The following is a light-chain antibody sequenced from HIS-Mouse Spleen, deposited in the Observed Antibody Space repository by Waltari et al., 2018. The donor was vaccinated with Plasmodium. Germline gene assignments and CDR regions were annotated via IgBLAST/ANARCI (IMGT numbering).Light chain of an antibody. CDR3: QQYNNWSFT. V-gene: IGKV3-15*01. Sequence: EIVMTQSPATLSVSPVERATLSCRASQSVSSNLALYQQKPGQAPRLLIYGASTKATGIPARFSGSGSGTEFTLTISSLQSEDFAVYYCQQYNNWSFTFGPGTKVDIK. CDR2: GAS. J-gene: IGKJ3*01. CDR1: QSVSSN.